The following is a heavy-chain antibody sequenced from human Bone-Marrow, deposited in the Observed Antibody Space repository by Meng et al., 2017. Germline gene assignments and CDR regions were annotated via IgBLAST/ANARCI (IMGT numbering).Heavy chain of an antibody. CDR2: IYYSGST. D-gene: IGHD4-17*01. Sequence: QVQLQESGPGLVKPSQTLSLTFTVSGGSISSGDYYWSWIRQPPGKGLEWIGYIYYSGSTYYNPSLKSRVTISVDTSKNQFSLKLSSVTAADTAVYYCASSMTTVTAEIDYWGQGTLVTVSS. CDR1: GGSISSGDYY. J-gene: IGHJ4*02. CDR3: ASSMTTVTAEIDY. V-gene: IGHV4-30-4*01.